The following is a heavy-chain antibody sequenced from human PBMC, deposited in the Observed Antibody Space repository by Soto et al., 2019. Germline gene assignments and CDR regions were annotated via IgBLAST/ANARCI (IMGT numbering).Heavy chain of an antibody. CDR2: IYYSGIT. CDR3: AQGRYSYGYGDFT. J-gene: IGHJ4*02. Sequence: QVQLQESGPGLVKPSQTLSLTCPVSGGSISSGDYYWSWIRQPPGKGLEWIGYIYYSGITYYNPSLKSRVTISVDTSKNQFSLKLSSVTAADTAVYYCAQGRYSYGYGDFTWGQGTLVTVSS. D-gene: IGHD5-18*01. V-gene: IGHV4-30-4*01. CDR1: GGSISSGDYY.